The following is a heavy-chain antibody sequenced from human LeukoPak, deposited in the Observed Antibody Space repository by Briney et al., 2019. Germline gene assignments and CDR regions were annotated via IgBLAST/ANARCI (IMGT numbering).Heavy chain of an antibody. Sequence: GGSLRLSCAPSGFTLSNYWMHWAPHAPGKGLVWVSRINSDGSSTTYAVSRRGRFTISRDNAKNTLYLQMDSLGDGDTAVCYCVRDLYCRVDLWGRGTRVTVSS. D-gene: IGHD2-15*01. J-gene: IGHJ5*02. CDR2: INSDGSST. CDR3: VRDLYCRVDL. CDR1: GFTLSNYW. V-gene: IGHV3-74*01.